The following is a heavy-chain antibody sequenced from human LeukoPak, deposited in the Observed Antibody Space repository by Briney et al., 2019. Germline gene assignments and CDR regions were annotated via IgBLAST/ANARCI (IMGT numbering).Heavy chain of an antibody. V-gene: IGHV3-74*01. J-gene: IGHJ1*01. D-gene: IGHD3-22*01. CDR1: GFTFSSYW. CDR3: ARAPSEIGGYYPEYFRH. Sequence: QAGGSLRLSCAASGFTFSSYWMRWVRQAPGKGLVWVSRIKSDGSTNYADSVKGRFTISRDNAKNTVSLQMNSLRAEDTGVYYCARAPSEIGGYYPEYFRHWGQGTLVTVSS. CDR2: IKSDGST.